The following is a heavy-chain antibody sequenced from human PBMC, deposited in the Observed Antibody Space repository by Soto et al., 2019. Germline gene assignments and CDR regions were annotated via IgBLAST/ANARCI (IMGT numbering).Heavy chain of an antibody. Sequence: EVQLLESGGGLVQPGGSLRLSCAASGFTFSSYAMSWVRQAPGKGLEWVSAISGSGGSTYYADSVKGRFTISRDNSXXTXYXXMNSLRAEDTAVYYCAKDWYYCDSSGSSIPDLCDYWGQGTLVTVSS. V-gene: IGHV3-23*01. J-gene: IGHJ4*02. CDR3: AKDWYYCDSSGSSIPDLCDY. D-gene: IGHD3-22*01. CDR1: GFTFSSYA. CDR2: ISGSGGST.